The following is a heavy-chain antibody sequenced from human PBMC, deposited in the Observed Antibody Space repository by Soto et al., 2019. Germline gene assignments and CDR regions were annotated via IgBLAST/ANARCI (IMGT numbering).Heavy chain of an antibody. CDR2: ISSARLYI. J-gene: IGHJ4*02. CDR1: GVTFSPYS. Sequence: EVQLVESGGGLVKPGGSLRLSCAASGVTFSPYSMNWVRQAPGKGLERVAAISSARLYISDADSLKGQYTTPRDNVKNTLYLHMNSPRAEYTAVYYCARVVVPGYYGSGSHVYWGQGTLVTVSS. D-gene: IGHD3-10*01. CDR3: ARVVVPGYYGSGSHVY. V-gene: IGHV3-21*01.